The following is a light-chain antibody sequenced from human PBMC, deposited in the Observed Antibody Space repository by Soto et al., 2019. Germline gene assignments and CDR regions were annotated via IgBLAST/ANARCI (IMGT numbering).Light chain of an antibody. V-gene: IGKV1-5*01. CDR3: QHYTTYAGM. J-gene: IGKJ1*01. CDR1: QSISSW. Sequence: RASQSISSWLAWYQQKPGKAPKLLIYDASSLESGVPSRFSGSGSATEFTLILCRLHSCAAPPYYGQHYTTYAGMFRLGTKVDIK. CDR2: DAS.